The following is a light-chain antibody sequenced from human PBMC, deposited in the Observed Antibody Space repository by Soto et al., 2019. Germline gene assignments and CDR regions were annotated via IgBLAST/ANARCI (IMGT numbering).Light chain of an antibody. V-gene: IGKV3-15*01. CDR2: GAS. CDR3: QQYNNWPPGT. CDR1: QSVSRN. Sequence: EIVITQSPATLSVSPGERATLSCRASQSVSRNLTWYQKKPGQPPRLLIYGASTRATGIPARFSGSGYGTEFTLTISSLQSEDFAVDYCQQYNNWPPGTFGQGTKVEIK. J-gene: IGKJ1*01.